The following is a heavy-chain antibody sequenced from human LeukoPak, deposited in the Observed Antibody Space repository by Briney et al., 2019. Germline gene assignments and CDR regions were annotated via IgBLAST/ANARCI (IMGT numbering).Heavy chain of an antibody. J-gene: IGHJ4*02. CDR1: GFTFSSYS. Sequence: GGSLGLSCAASGFTFSSYSMNWVRQAPGKGLEWVSSISSSSYIYYADSVKGRFTISRDNAKNSLYLQMNSLRAEDTAVYYCARAPTMVRAKGGFDYWGQGTLVTVSS. V-gene: IGHV3-21*01. CDR3: ARAPTMVRAKGGFDY. CDR2: ISSSSYI. D-gene: IGHD3-10*01.